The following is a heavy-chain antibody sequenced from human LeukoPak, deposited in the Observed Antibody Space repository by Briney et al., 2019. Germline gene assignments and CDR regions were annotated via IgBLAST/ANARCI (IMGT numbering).Heavy chain of an antibody. CDR1: GGSFSGYY. D-gene: IGHD1-26*01. J-gene: IGHJ1*01. CDR2: INHSGST. Sequence: SETLSLTCAVYGGSFSGYYWSWIRQPPGKGLEWIGEINHSGSTNYNPSLKSRVTISVDTSKNQFSLTLTSVTAADTAVYYCALGFHDVWELWGQGTLVTVSS. CDR3: ALGFHDVWEL. V-gene: IGHV4-34*01.